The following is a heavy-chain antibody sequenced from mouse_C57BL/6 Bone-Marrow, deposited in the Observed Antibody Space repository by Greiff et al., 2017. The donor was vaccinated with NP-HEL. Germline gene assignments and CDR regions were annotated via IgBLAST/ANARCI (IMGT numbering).Heavy chain of an antibody. J-gene: IGHJ3*01. CDR1: GYTFTSYG. V-gene: IGHV1-81*01. D-gene: IGHD1-1*01. Sequence: VQLQQSRAELARPGASVKLSCKASGYTFTSYGISWVKQSTGQGLEWIGVIYPRSGNTYYNEKFKGKATLTADKSSSTAYMELRSLTSEDSAVYFCARSLVLRLAAWFAYWGQGTLVTVSA. CDR2: IYPRSGNT. CDR3: ARSLVLRLAAWFAY.